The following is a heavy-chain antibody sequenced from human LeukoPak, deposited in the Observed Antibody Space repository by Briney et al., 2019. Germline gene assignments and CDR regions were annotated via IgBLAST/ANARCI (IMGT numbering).Heavy chain of an antibody. CDR3: AKGISNRDWTLDS. V-gene: IGHV3-23*01. Sequence: GGALRLSCAASQFTFRSYPMTWARQAPGKGLEWISSISRSGSATYYPDSVRGRFTITRDNSQNTLYLQMNSLRADDPVIYYCAKGISNRDWTLDSWGQGTLVTVSS. J-gene: IGHJ4*02. CDR1: QFTFRSYP. CDR2: ISRSGSAT. D-gene: IGHD2-21*02.